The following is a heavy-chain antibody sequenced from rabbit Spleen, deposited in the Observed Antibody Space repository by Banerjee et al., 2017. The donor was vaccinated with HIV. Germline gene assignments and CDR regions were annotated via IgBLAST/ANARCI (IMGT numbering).Heavy chain of an antibody. Sequence: QSLEESGGDLVKPGASLTLTYTASGFSFSSNHFICWVRQAPGKGLEWIACIYAGSSGTTYYKSWAKGRFTISKTSSTTVTLQMTSLTAADTATYFCARDLVAVIGWNFNLWGQGTLVTVS. J-gene: IGHJ4*01. CDR1: GFSFSSNHF. CDR2: IYAGSSGTT. CDR3: ARDLVAVIGWNFNL. D-gene: IGHD1-1*01. V-gene: IGHV1S40*01.